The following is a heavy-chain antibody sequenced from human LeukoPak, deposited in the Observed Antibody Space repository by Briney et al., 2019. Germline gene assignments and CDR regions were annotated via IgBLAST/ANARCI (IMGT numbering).Heavy chain of an antibody. CDR3: ARENMSAVAGPSYKYYYYGMDV. Sequence: ASVTVSCEASGYTFTSYGISWVRQAPGQGLEWMGWISAYNGNTNYAQKLQGRVTMTTDTSTSTAYMELRSLRSDDTAVYYCARENMSAVAGPSYKYYYYGMDVWGQGTTVTVSS. CDR2: ISAYNGNT. J-gene: IGHJ6*02. V-gene: IGHV1-18*01. D-gene: IGHD6-19*01. CDR1: GYTFTSYG.